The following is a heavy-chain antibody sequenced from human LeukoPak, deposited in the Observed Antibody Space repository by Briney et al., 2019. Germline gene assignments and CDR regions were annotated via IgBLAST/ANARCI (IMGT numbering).Heavy chain of an antibody. CDR2: IKQDGSEK. V-gene: IGHV3-7*01. J-gene: IGHJ4*02. CDR1: GFTFSSYW. Sequence: GGSLRLSCAASGFTFSSYWMSWVRQAPGKGLEWVANIKQDGSEKYYVDSVKGRFTISRDNAKNSLYLQMNSLRAEDTAVYYCARVGVYYDSGEFDYWGQGTLVTVSS. D-gene: IGHD3-22*01. CDR3: ARVGVYYDSGEFDY.